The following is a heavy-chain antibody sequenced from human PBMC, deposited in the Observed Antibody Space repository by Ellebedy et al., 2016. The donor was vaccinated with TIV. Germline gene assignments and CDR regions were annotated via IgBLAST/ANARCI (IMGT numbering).Heavy chain of an antibody. V-gene: IGHV3-7*01. Sequence: GESLKISXAASGLTFSGDWMTWMRQAPGKGLEWVANINGDGRAIQYADSVEGRFTISRDNAKKSLFLQMNSLRVEETAMYYCSRNLGHYMLSDWGQGSLVTVSS. CDR1: GLTFSGDW. J-gene: IGHJ4*02. D-gene: IGHD2-8*01. CDR2: INGDGRAI. CDR3: SRNLGHYMLSD.